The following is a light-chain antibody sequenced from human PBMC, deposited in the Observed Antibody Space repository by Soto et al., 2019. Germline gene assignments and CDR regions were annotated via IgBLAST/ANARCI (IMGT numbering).Light chain of an antibody. CDR3: QQRSTSELT. CDR2: DAS. J-gene: IGKJ4*01. V-gene: IGKV3-11*01. Sequence: EIVLTQSPATLSLSPGERATLSCRASQSVSSYLAWYQQKPGQAPRLLIYDASNRATGIPARFSGSESGTDFTLTIISLKPEELAVYYCQQRSTSELTFGGGTKVEIK. CDR1: QSVSSY.